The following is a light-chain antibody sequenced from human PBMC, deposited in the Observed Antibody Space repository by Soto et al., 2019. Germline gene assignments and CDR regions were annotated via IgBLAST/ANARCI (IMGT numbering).Light chain of an antibody. Sequence: SALTQPASVSGSPGQSITMSCTGTVSDVGGYDSVSWYQQHPGRAPKLIIYGVNNRPSGVSNRFSASKSADTASLTISGLQAEDEANYYCCSYTTSTTYVFGTGTKVTVL. CDR1: VSDVGGYDS. CDR3: CSYTTSTTYV. V-gene: IGLV2-14*03. J-gene: IGLJ1*01. CDR2: GVN.